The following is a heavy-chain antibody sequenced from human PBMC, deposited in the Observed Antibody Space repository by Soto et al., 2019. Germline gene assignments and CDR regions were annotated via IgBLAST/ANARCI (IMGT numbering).Heavy chain of an antibody. J-gene: IGHJ4*02. Sequence: SETLSLTCTVSGGSISSSSYYWGWIRQPPGKGLEWIGSIYYSGSTYYNPSLKSRVTISVDTSKNQFSLKLSSVTAADTAVYYCARHLRAVRGVIKIPYFDYWGQGTLVTVSS. CDR3: ARHLRAVRGVIKIPYFDY. V-gene: IGHV4-39*01. D-gene: IGHD3-10*01. CDR1: GGSISSSSYY. CDR2: IYYSGST.